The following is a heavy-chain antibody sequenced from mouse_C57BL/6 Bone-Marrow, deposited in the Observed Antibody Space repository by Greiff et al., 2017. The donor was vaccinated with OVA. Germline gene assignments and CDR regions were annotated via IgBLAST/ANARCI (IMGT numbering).Heavy chain of an antibody. V-gene: IGHV1-54*01. CDR3: ARRILRAMDY. CDR2: INPGSGGT. D-gene: IGHD1-1*01. J-gene: IGHJ4*01. Sequence: QVQLQQSGAELVRPGTSVKVSCKASGYAFTNYLIEWVKQRPGQGLEWIGVINPGSGGTNYNEKFKGKATLTADESSSTAYMQLSSLTSEDSAVYFCARRILRAMDYWGQGTSVTVSS. CDR1: GYAFTNYL.